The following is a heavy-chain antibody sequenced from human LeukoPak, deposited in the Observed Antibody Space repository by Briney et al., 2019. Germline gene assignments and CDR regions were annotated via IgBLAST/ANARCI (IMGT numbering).Heavy chain of an antibody. D-gene: IGHD6-13*01. V-gene: IGHV4-59*01. J-gene: IGHJ2*01. Sequence: SETLSLTCTVSGGSINNYYWSWIRQPPGKGLEWIGYIYHSGSTTYNPSLKSRVTISVDTSKKQLSLKLSSVTAADTAVYYCARVYYSSSYDYWYFDLWGRGTLVTVSS. CDR3: ARVYYSSSYDYWYFDL. CDR2: IYHSGST. CDR1: GGSINNYY.